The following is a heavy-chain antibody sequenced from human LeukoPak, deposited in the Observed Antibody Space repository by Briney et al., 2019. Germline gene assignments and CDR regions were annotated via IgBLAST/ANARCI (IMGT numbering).Heavy chain of an antibody. CDR3: AKAPRDNVVVPAAMT. CDR1: GFTFSSYA. Sequence: GGSLRLSCAASGFTFSSYAMSWVRQAPGKGLEWVSAISGSGGITYYADSVKGRFTISRDNSKNTLYLQMDSLRAEDTAVYYCAKAPRDNVVVPAAMTWGQGTLVTVSS. CDR2: ISGSGGIT. D-gene: IGHD2-2*01. V-gene: IGHV3-23*01. J-gene: IGHJ5*02.